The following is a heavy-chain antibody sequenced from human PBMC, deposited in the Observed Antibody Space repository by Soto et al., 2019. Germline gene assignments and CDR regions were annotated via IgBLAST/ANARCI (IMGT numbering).Heavy chain of an antibody. Sequence: GGSLRLSCATSGFTFSSYAMSWVRQAPGKGLEWVSAISGSGGSTYYADSVKGRFTISRDNSKNTLYLQMNSLRAEDTAVYYCANTLDWLLLDYWGQGTLVTVSS. J-gene: IGHJ4*02. CDR2: ISGSGGST. V-gene: IGHV3-23*01. CDR1: GFTFSSYA. D-gene: IGHD3-9*01. CDR3: ANTLDWLLLDY.